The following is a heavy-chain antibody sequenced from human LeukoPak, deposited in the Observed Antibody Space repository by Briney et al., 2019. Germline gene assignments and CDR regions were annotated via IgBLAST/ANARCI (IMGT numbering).Heavy chain of an antibody. Sequence: GGSLRLSCAASGFTFDDYAMHWVRQAPGKGLEWVSGISWNSGSIGYADSVKGRFTISRDNAKNSLYLQMNSLRAEDTAVYYCARDGPYSSSGGYWGQGTLVTVSS. J-gene: IGHJ4*02. CDR1: GFTFDDYA. CDR2: ISWNSGSI. V-gene: IGHV3-9*01. CDR3: ARDGPYSSSGGY. D-gene: IGHD6-13*01.